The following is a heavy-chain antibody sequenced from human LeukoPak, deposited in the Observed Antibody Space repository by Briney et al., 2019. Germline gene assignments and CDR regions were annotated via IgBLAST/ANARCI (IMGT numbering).Heavy chain of an antibody. V-gene: IGHV4-59*01. CDR1: GGSISSYY. Sequence: PSETLSLTCSVSGGSISSYYWSWIRRPPGKGLEWIGYIYYSGSTNYNPSLKSRVTISVDTSKNQFSLKLSSVTAADTAVYYCARWDGDYYFDYWGQGTLVTVSS. J-gene: IGHJ4*02. CDR2: IYYSGST. D-gene: IGHD4-17*01. CDR3: ARWDGDYYFDY.